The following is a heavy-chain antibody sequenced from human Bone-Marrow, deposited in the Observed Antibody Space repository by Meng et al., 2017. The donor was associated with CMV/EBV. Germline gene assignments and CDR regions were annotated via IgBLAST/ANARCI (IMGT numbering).Heavy chain of an antibody. Sequence: GEALKISCAASGFTFSSYGMHWVRQAPGKGLEWVANIKQDGTDKYYADSVKGRFTISRDNAENSLYLQMNSLRAEDTAIYYWARNTVASPGDYWGQGTLVTVSS. D-gene: IGHD2/OR15-2a*01. V-gene: IGHV3-7*01. CDR1: GFTFSSYG. J-gene: IGHJ4*02. CDR2: IKQDGTDK. CDR3: ARNTVASPGDY.